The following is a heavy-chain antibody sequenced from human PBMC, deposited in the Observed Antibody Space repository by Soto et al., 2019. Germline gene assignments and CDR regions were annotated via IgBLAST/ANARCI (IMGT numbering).Heavy chain of an antibody. J-gene: IGHJ6*02. CDR1: GYNFTSHY. Sequence: ASVKVSCKTSGYNFTSHYIHWVRQAPGQRLESMGIIYPRGGSTIYAQKFQGKVTMARDTSTHTLYMELSSLRSEDTAIYYCARVGYSSTGTTLHFHGLDVWGQGTTVTVSS. V-gene: IGHV1-46*01. D-gene: IGHD3-22*01. CDR3: ARVGYSSTGTTLHFHGLDV. CDR2: IYPRGGST.